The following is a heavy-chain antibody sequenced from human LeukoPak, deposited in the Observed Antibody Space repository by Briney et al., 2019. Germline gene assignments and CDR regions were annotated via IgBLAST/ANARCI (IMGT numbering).Heavy chain of an antibody. V-gene: IGHV1-18*01. CDR1: GYTFTIYG. J-gene: IGHJ5*02. CDR3: ARDHMVRGVIPSGFDP. CDR2: ISTYNGKT. Sequence: ASVKVSCKASGYTFTIYGVTWVRQAPGQGLEWVGWISTYNGKTNYAQKLQGRVTMTTDTSTNTAYMELRSLSSDDTAVYYCARDHMVRGVIPSGFDPWGQGTLVTVSS. D-gene: IGHD3-10*01.